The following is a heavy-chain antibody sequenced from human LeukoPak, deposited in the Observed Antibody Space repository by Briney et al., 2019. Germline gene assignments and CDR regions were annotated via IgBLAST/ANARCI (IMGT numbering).Heavy chain of an antibody. CDR1: GYTFTGYY. J-gene: IGHJ4*02. Sequence: ASVKVSCKASGYTFTGYYMHWVRQAPGQGLEWMGWINPNSGGTNYAQKFQGRVTMTRDTSISTAYMELSRLRSDDTAVYYCARDRTSSGWEFGYWGQGTLVTVSS. V-gene: IGHV1-2*02. CDR3: ARDRTSSGWEFGY. D-gene: IGHD6-19*01. CDR2: INPNSGGT.